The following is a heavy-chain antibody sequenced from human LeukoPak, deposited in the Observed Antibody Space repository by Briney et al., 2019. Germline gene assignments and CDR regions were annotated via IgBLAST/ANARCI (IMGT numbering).Heavy chain of an antibody. J-gene: IGHJ4*02. V-gene: IGHV4-38-2*01. Sequence: PSETLSLTCAVSGYSISSAYYWGWIRQPPGKGLEWIASIYHSGSTYYSRAIKSRVTISVDTSKNQFALKLSSVTAADTAVYYCINYDFWSGYFLWGQGTLVTVSS. D-gene: IGHD3-3*01. CDR1: GYSISSAYY. CDR2: IYHSGST. CDR3: INYDFWSGYFL.